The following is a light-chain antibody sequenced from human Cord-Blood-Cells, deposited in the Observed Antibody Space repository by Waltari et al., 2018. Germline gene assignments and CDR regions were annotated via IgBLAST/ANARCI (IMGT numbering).Light chain of an antibody. J-gene: IGKJ1*01. Sequence: DIQLTQSPSTLSASVGDRVTITCRASQSISSWLAWYQQKPGKAPKLLIYKASSLESGVPSRCSGSGSGTEFTLTISSLQPDDFATYYCQQYNSAWTCGQGTNVEIK. CDR3: QQYNSAWT. CDR2: KAS. CDR1: QSISSW. V-gene: IGKV1-5*03.